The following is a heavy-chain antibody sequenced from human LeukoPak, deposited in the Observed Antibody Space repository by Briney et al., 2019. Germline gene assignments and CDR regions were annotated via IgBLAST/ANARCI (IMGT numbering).Heavy chain of an antibody. CDR1: GGSISSSTYY. CDR2: IYYSGST. Sequence: SETLSLTCTVSGGSISSSTYYWGWIRQPPGKGLEWIGSIYYSGSTYYNPSLKSRVTMSVDTSKNQFSLKLSSVTAADTAVYYCARGPDDAFDIWGQGTMVTASS. J-gene: IGHJ3*02. CDR3: ARGPDDAFDI. V-gene: IGHV4-39*07.